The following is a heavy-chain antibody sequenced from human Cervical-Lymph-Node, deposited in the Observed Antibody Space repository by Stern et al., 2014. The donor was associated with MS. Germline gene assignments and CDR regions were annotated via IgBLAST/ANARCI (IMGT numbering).Heavy chain of an antibody. CDR1: GFSISTNGMR. CDR2: IDWDDDK. CDR3: ARIGVTSTCPDY. V-gene: IGHV2-70*04. D-gene: IGHD1-1*01. Sequence: QITLKESGPALVKPTQTLTLTCTFSGFSISTNGMRVGWIRQPPGKALEWLGRIDWDDDKFYSTSLKTRLTISKDTSKNQVVLTMTNMEPVDTATYFCARIGVTSTCPDYWGQGTLVIVSS. J-gene: IGHJ4*02.